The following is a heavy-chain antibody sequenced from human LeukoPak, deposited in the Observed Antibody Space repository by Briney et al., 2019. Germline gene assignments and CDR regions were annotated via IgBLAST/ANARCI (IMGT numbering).Heavy chain of an antibody. V-gene: IGHV1-69*04. CDR3: ARLPGGVVVVGY. J-gene: IGHJ4*02. CDR2: IIPILGIA. Sequence: GASVKVSCKASGGTFSSYAISWVRQAPGQGLEWMGRIIPILGIANYAQKFQSRVTITADKSTSTAYMELSSLRSEDTAVYYCARLPGGVVVVGYWGQGTLVTVSS. D-gene: IGHD3-22*01. CDR1: GGTFSSYA.